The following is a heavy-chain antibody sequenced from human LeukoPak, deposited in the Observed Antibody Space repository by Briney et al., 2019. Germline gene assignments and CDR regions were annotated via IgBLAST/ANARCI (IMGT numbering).Heavy chain of an antibody. CDR3: AREGGFGYDDAFDT. Sequence: PGGSLRLSCTASGFTFSTYEMNWVRQAPGKGLEWISYISGSGSSILYADSLQGRFTVSRDNAKNSVYLQMNSLRAEDTAVYYCAREGGFGYDDAFDTWGHGTTVTVSS. CDR1: GFTFSTYE. D-gene: IGHD3-16*02. V-gene: IGHV3-48*03. J-gene: IGHJ3*02. CDR2: ISGSGSSI.